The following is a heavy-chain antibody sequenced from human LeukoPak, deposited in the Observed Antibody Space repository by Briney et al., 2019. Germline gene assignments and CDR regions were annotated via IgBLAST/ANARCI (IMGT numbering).Heavy chain of an antibody. CDR1: GFTFSSYG. D-gene: IGHD2-15*01. V-gene: IGHV3-30*18. Sequence: GRSLRLSCAASGFTFSSYGMHWVRQAPGKGLEWVAVISYDGSSKDYADSVKGRFTISRDNSKSTLYLQMSSLRAEDTAIYYCAKDTRYCSGGSCFTNFDYWGQGTLVTVSS. CDR2: ISYDGSSK. J-gene: IGHJ4*02. CDR3: AKDTRYCSGGSCFTNFDY.